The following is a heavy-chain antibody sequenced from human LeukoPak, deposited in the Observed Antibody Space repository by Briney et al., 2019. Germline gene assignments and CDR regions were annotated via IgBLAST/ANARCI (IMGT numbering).Heavy chain of an antibody. CDR3: ARAQYCSSTSCYTRDAFDI. V-gene: IGHV3-21*01. CDR2: ISSSSSYI. J-gene: IGHJ3*02. D-gene: IGHD2-2*02. CDR1: GFTFSSYS. Sequence: GGSLRLSCAASGFTFSSYSMNWVRQAPGKGLEWVSSISSSSSYIYYADSVKGRFTISRDNAKNSLYLQMNSLRAEDTAVYYCARAQYCSSTSCYTRDAFDIWGQGTMVTVSS.